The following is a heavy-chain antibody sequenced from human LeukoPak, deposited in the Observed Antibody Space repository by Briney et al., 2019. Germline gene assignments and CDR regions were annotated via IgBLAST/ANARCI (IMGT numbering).Heavy chain of an antibody. J-gene: IGHJ6*02. CDR2: ISGSGGST. Sequence: GGSLRLSCAASGFTFSSYAMSWVRQAPGKGLEWVSAISGSGGSTYYADSVKGRFTISGDNAKNSLYLQMNSLRAEDTAVYYCARGGMEWLSDYYYYYGMDVWGQGTTVTVSS. V-gene: IGHV3-23*01. D-gene: IGHD3-3*01. CDR1: GFTFSSYA. CDR3: ARGGMEWLSDYYYYYGMDV.